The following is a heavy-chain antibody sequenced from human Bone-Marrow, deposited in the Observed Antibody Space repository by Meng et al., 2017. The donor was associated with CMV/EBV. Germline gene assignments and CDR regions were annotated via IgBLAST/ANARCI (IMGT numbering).Heavy chain of an antibody. CDR2: ISSSGSTI. Sequence: GESLKISCAASGFTFSSYEMNWDCQAPGKGLEWVSYISSSGSTIYYADSVKGRSTISRDNAKNSLYLQMNSLRAEDTAVYYCARDREFMKVFLEWLPVYYGMDVWGQGTTVTVSS. CDR1: GFTFSSYE. CDR3: ARDREFMKVFLEWLPVYYGMDV. D-gene: IGHD3-3*01. V-gene: IGHV3-48*03. J-gene: IGHJ6*02.